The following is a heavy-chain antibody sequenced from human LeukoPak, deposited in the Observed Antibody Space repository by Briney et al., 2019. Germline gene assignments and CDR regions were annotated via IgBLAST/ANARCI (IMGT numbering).Heavy chain of an antibody. J-gene: IGHJ4*02. D-gene: IGHD5-18*01. CDR3: ARTGDTTMSYFDC. V-gene: IGHV3-30*03. Sequence: GGSLRLSCAASGFTFSSYGMHWVRQAPGKGLEWVTVISYDGSNKYYADSVKGRFTISRDNSKNTLYLQMNSLRAEDTAVYYCARTGDTTMSYFDCWGQGTLVTVSS. CDR2: ISYDGSNK. CDR1: GFTFSSYG.